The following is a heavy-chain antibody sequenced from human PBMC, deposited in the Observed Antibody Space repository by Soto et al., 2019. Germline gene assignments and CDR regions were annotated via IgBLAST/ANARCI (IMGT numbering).Heavy chain of an antibody. CDR2: IIPILGIG. CDR3: ARESAGNYGDPYLYFDL. J-gene: IGHJ2*01. CDR1: GGTFSSYT. D-gene: IGHD4-17*01. V-gene: IGHV1-69*08. Sequence: VQLVQSGAEVKKPGSSVKVYCKASGGTFSSYTISWVRQSPGQGLEWMGRIIPILGIGNYAQKFQGSVTLPADKSPSTAYMERISRRSEDTAVYYCARESAGNYGDPYLYFDLWGRSTLVTVSS.